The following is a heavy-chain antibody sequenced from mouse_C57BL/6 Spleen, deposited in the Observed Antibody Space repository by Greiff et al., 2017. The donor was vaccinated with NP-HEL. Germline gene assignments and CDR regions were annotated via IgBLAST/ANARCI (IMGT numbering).Heavy chain of an antibody. D-gene: IGHD1-3*01. CDR1: GYTFTSYW. CDR2: IYPGSGST. Sequence: VQLQQPGAELVKPGASVKMSCKASGYTFTSYWITWVKQRPGQGLVWIGDIYPGSGSTNYNEKFKSKATLTVATSSSTAYMQLSSLTSEDSAVYYCARERLKYAMDYWGQGTSVTVSS. J-gene: IGHJ4*01. V-gene: IGHV1-55*01. CDR3: ARERLKYAMDY.